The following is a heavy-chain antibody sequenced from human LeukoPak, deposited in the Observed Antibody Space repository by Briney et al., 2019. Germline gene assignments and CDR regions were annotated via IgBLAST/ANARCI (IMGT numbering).Heavy chain of an antibody. V-gene: IGHV1-18*01. D-gene: IGHD3-9*01. CDR2: ISAYNGNT. Sequence: ASVKVSCKASGYTFTSYGISWARQAHGQGLEWMGWISAYNGNTNYAQKLQGRVTMTTDTSTSTAYMELRSLRSDDTAVYYCARAYDILTGYYNPYYYYMDVWGKGTTVTISS. J-gene: IGHJ6*03. CDR1: GYTFTSYG. CDR3: ARAYDILTGYYNPYYYYMDV.